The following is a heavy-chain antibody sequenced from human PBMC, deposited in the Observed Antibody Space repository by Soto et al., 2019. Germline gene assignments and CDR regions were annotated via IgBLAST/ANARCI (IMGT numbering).Heavy chain of an antibody. CDR1: GGSISSYY. D-gene: IGHD3-3*01. J-gene: IGHJ4*02. Sequence: SETLSLTCTVSGGSISSYYWSWIRQPPGEGLEWIGEINHSGSTNYNPSLKSRVTISVDTSKNQFSLKLSSVTAADTAVYYCARGRITIFGVVTRFDYWGQGTLVTVSS. V-gene: IGHV4-34*01. CDR3: ARGRITIFGVVTRFDY. CDR2: INHSGST.